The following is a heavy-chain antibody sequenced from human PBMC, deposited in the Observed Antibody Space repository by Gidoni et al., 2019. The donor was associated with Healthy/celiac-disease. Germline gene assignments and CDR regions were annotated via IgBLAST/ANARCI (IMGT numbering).Heavy chain of an antibody. D-gene: IGHD6-19*01. CDR2: INAGNGNT. CDR3: ARDQEDSSGWYDAFDI. Sequence: QVQLVQSGAEVKKPGASVKVSGQASGYSFTTYAMHWVRQAPGQRLEWMGWINAGNGNTKYSQKFQGRVTITRDTSASTAYMELSSLRSEDTAVYYCARDQEDSSGWYDAFDIWGQGTMVTVSS. CDR1: GYSFTTYA. J-gene: IGHJ3*02. V-gene: IGHV1-3*01.